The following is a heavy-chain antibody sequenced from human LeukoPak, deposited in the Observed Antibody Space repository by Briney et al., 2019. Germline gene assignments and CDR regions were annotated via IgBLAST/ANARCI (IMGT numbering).Heavy chain of an antibody. V-gene: IGHV3-7*01. D-gene: IGHD4-17*01. CDR1: GFTFSSYW. J-gene: IGHJ4*02. CDR3: ARERRPTVLYFDY. CDR2: IKQDGSEK. Sequence: GGSLRLSCAAFGFTFSSYWMSWVRQAPGKGLEWVANIKQDGSEKYYVDSVKGRFTISRDNAKNSLYLQMNSLRAEDTAVYYCARERRPTVLYFDYWGQGTLVTVSS.